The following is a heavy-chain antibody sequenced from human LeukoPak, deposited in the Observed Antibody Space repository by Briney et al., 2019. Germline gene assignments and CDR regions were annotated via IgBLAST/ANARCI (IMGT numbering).Heavy chain of an antibody. CDR2: ISAYNGNT. V-gene: IGHV1-18*01. D-gene: IGHD4-17*01. Sequence: ASVKVSFKASGYTFTSYGISWVRQAPGQGLEWMGWISAYNGNTNYAQKLQGRVTMTRDTSTSTVYMELSSLRSEDTAVYYCARERRRSSQGYYYYMDVWGKGTTVTVSS. CDR3: ARERRRSSQGYYYYMDV. J-gene: IGHJ6*03. CDR1: GYTFTSYG.